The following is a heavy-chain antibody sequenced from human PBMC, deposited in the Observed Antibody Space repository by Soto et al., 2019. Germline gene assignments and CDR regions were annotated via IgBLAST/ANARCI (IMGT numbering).Heavy chain of an antibody. CDR3: ARFGELFVGY. CDR1: GFTFSSYG. D-gene: IGHD3-10*01. J-gene: IGHJ4*02. V-gene: IGHV3-30*03. CDR2: ISYDGSNK. Sequence: QVQLVESGGGVVQPGRSLRLSCAASGFTFSSYGMHWVRQAPGKGLEWVAVISYDGSNKYYADSVKGRFTISRDNSKNTLYLQMNSLRAEDTAVYYCARFGELFVGYWGQGTLVTVSS.